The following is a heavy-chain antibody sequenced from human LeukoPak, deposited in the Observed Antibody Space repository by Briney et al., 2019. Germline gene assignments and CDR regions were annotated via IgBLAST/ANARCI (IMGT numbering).Heavy chain of an antibody. D-gene: IGHD6-13*01. CDR3: AREGYTSSTFDY. V-gene: IGHV3-74*01. Sequence: GGSLRLSCAASGSTLSTYWMHWVRQAPGKGLVWASRINSDGSSTTYADSVKGRFTISRDNAKNTVYVQMNSLRVEDTAVYYCAREGYTSSTFDYWGQGTLVTVSS. CDR2: INSDGSST. J-gene: IGHJ4*02. CDR1: GSTLSTYW.